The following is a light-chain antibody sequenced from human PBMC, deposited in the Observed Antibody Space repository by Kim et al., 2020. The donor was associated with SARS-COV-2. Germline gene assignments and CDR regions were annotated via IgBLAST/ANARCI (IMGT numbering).Light chain of an antibody. CDR2: SNI. CDR1: TSTIAITT. V-gene: IGLV1-44*01. Sequence: VTLSCSPTTSTIAITTLNCYLHPPAPPPNFLIYSNIQRPSWLPDRFSGSKSGPSASLAISVLQSEDEADYYCAAWDDSLNGFYVFGTVTNVTVL. CDR3: AAWDDSLNGFYV. J-gene: IGLJ1*01.